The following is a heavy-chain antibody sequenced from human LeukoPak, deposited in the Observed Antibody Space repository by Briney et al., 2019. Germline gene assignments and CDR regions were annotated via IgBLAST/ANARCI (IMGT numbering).Heavy chain of an antibody. CDR3: ARDTEDSGSYYFDAFDI. CDR1: GFTFSSYS. Sequence: GGSLRLSCAASGFTFSSYSMNWVRQAPGKGLEWVSSISSSSSYIYYADSVKGRFTISRDNAKNSLYLQMNSLRAEDTAVYYCARDTEDSGSYYFDAFDIWGQGTMVTVSS. V-gene: IGHV3-21*01. CDR2: ISSSSSYI. J-gene: IGHJ3*02. D-gene: IGHD1-26*01.